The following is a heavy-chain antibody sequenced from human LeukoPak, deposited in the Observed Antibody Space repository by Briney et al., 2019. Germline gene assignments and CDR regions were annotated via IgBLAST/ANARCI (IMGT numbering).Heavy chain of an antibody. V-gene: IGHV3-23*01. CDR1: GFTFSAYA. CDR3: ARVGDYCFDI. CDR2: IGSDGKT. Sequence: GGSLRLSCEASGFTFSAYAMTWVRQAPGKGLEWVSSIGSDGKTHYSESVKGRFAISRDNSKSMLFLQLNSLRAEDTALYYCARVGDYCFDIWGQGTMVTVSS. J-gene: IGHJ3*02. D-gene: IGHD2-15*01.